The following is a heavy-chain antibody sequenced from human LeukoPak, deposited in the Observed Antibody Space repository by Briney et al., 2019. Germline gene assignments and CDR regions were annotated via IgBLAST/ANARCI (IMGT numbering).Heavy chain of an antibody. CDR3: ARVFYSSGWYPL. Sequence: GRSLRLSCAASGFTFSSYAMHWVRRAPGKGLEWVAFISYDGRNKYYADSVKGRFTISRDNSNNTLYLQMNSLRAEDTAVYYCARVFYSSGWYPLWGQGTLVTVSS. J-gene: IGHJ4*02. CDR1: GFTFSSYA. CDR2: ISYDGRNK. D-gene: IGHD6-19*01. V-gene: IGHV3-30*04.